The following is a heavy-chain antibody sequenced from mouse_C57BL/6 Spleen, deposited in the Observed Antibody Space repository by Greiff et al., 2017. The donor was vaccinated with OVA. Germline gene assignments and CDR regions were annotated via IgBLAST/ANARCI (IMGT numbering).Heavy chain of an antibody. CDR3: ARGETAQATAWFAY. CDR1: GYTFTSYW. CDR2: IDPSDSYT. V-gene: IGHV1-69*01. J-gene: IGHJ3*01. D-gene: IGHD3-2*02. Sequence: QVQLKQPGAELVMPGASVKLSCKASGYTFTSYWMHWVKQRPGQGLEWIGEIDPSDSYTNYNQKFKGKSTLTVDKSSSTAYMQLSSLTSEDSAVYYCARGETAQATAWFAYWGQGTLVTVSA.